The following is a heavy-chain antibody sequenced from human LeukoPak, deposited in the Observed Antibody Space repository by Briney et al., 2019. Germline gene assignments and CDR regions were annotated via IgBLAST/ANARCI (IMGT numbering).Heavy chain of an antibody. CDR2: IIPIFGTA. V-gene: IGHV1-69*05. Sequence: GASVKVSCKASGGTFSSYAISWVRQAPGQGLEWMGGIIPIFGTANYAQKFQGRVTFTTDESTSTAYMELSSLRSEDTAVYYCASGRRSGWQTDAFDIWGQGTMVTVSS. CDR1: GGTFSSYA. J-gene: IGHJ3*02. D-gene: IGHD6-19*01. CDR3: ASGRRSGWQTDAFDI.